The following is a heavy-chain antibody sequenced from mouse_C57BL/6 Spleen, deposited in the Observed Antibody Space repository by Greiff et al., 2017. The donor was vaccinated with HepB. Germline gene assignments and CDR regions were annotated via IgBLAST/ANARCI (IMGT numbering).Heavy chain of an antibody. Sequence: QQQSGPELVKPGASVKISCKASGYAFSSSWMNWVKQRPGKGLEWIGRIYPGDGDTNYNGKFKGKATLTADKSSSTAYMQLSSLTSEDSAVYFCASPYYGSSYGAMDYWGQGTSVTVSS. CDR2: IYPGDGDT. D-gene: IGHD1-1*01. J-gene: IGHJ4*01. CDR3: ASPYYGSSYGAMDY. V-gene: IGHV1-82*01. CDR1: GYAFSSSW.